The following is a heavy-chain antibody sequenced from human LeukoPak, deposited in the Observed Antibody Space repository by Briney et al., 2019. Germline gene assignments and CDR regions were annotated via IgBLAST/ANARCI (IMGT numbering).Heavy chain of an antibody. Sequence: SETLSLTCAVSGDSFSSHYWTWIRQPPGRGLEWIGYISYIGTTNYNPSLKSRVTISIDTSKNQFSLKLSSVTTADTAVYYCARDPVTVNKGFDIWGLGTMVSVSS. CDR1: GDSFSSHY. CDR3: ARDPVTVNKGFDI. D-gene: IGHD4-17*01. J-gene: IGHJ3*02. V-gene: IGHV4-59*11. CDR2: ISYIGTT.